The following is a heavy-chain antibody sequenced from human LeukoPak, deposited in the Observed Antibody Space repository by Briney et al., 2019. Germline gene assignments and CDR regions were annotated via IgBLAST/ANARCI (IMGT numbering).Heavy chain of an antibody. J-gene: IGHJ3*02. CDR2: ISGSGGST. CDR1: GFTFSSYA. V-gene: IGHV3-23*01. CDR3: AKAPSIAAAGTSAFDI. Sequence: PGGSLRLSSAASGFTFSSYAMSWVRQAPGKGLEWVSAISGSGGSTYYADSVKGRFTISRDNSKNTLYLQMNSLRAEDTAVYYCAKAPSIAAAGTSAFDIWGQGTMVTVSS. D-gene: IGHD6-13*01.